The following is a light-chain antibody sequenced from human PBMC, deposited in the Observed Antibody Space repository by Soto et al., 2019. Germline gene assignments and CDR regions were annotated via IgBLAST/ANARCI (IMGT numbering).Light chain of an antibody. CDR3: QVRDSSSDHVV. CDR1: NIGGKS. V-gene: IGLV3-21*02. J-gene: IGLJ2*01. CDR2: DVS. Sequence: SYELTQPPSVSVAPGQTARITCGGNNIGGKSVHWYQQKPGQAPVLVVNDVSDRPSGIPERFSGSKSGNTATLTISRVEAGDEADYYCQVRDSSSDHVVFGGGTKLTVL.